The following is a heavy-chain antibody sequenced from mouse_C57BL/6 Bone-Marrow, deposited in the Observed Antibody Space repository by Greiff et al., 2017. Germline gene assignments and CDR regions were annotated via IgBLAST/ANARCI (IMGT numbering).Heavy chain of an antibody. D-gene: IGHD2-5*01. Sequence: VQLQQPGAELVKPGASVKMSCKASGYTFTSYWITWVKQRPGQGLEWIGDIYPGSGSTNYNEKFKSKATLTVDTSSITAYMQLSSLTSEDSAVYYCARPYYSNDWYFDVWGKGTTVTVSS. CDR2: IYPGSGST. CDR3: ARPYYSNDWYFDV. V-gene: IGHV1-55*01. CDR1: GYTFTSYW. J-gene: IGHJ1*03.